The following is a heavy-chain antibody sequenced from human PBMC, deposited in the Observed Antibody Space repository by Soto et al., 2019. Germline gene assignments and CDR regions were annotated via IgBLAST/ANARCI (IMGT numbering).Heavy chain of an antibody. V-gene: IGHV3-33*01. Sequence: QVQLVESGGGVVQPGRSLRLSCAASGFTFSSYGMHWVRQAPGKGLEWVAVIWYDGSNKYYADSVKGRFTISRDNSKNTLYLQMNSLRAEDTAVYYCARDLYYDFWSGHGDAFDIWGQGTMVTVSS. CDR2: IWYDGSNK. D-gene: IGHD3-3*01. CDR3: ARDLYYDFWSGHGDAFDI. CDR1: GFTFSSYG. J-gene: IGHJ3*02.